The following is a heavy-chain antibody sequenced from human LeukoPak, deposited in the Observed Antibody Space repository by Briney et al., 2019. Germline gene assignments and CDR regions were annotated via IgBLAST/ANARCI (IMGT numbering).Heavy chain of an antibody. J-gene: IGHJ4*02. CDR2: IIPIFGAA. CDR1: GGTFSSYA. D-gene: IGHD6-19*01. V-gene: IGHV1-69*13. Sequence: SVKVSCKASGGTFSSYAISWVRQAPGQGLEWMGGIIPIFGAANYAQKFQGRVTITADESTSTAYMELSSLRSEDTAVYYCARYYSGWYYFDYWGQGTLVTVSS. CDR3: ARYYSGWYYFDY.